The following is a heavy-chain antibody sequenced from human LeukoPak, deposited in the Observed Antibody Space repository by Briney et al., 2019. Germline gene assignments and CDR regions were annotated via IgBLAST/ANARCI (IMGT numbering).Heavy chain of an antibody. V-gene: IGHV3-15*01. CDR1: GFTFNDAW. D-gene: IGHD2-2*01. CDR3: TTDCSSIRCYGDGAFAI. Sequence: KAGGSLRLSCAASGFTFNDAWMNWVRQAPGKGLEWVGRIKSKTDGATTDYAAPVKGRFAISRDDSKNTLYLQMNSLKTEDTAVYYCTTDCSSIRCYGDGAFAIWGQGTMVTVSS. J-gene: IGHJ3*02. CDR2: IKSKTDGATT.